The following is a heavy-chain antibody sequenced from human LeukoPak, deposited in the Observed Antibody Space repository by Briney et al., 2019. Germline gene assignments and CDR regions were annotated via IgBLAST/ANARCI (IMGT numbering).Heavy chain of an antibody. CDR3: AKDPTDFDSSGQTYFDY. CDR1: GFTFSSCA. J-gene: IGHJ4*02. D-gene: IGHD3-22*01. CDR2: ISAGGGRT. V-gene: IGHV3-23*01. Sequence: PGGSLRPSCAASGFTFSSCAMNWVRQAPGKGLEWVSGISAGGGRTFYADSVKGRFTISRDNSKNTLYLQMDSLKAEDTATYYCAKDPTDFDSSGQTYFDYWGQGTLVTVSP.